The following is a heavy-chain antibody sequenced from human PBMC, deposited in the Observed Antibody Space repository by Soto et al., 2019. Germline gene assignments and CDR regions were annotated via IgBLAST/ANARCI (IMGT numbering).Heavy chain of an antibody. J-gene: IGHJ6*02. CDR1: GDTVSSNSVA. D-gene: IGHD2-15*01. Sequence: SQTLSLTCVGTGDTVSSNSVAWNWVRQSPSRGLEWLGRTYYRSRWYSDYAVSVRSRIDINADTSKNQVSLQLNSVTPEDTAVYYCARSEEDSDYYYYGMDVWGQGTTVTVSS. CDR2: TYYRSRWYS. CDR3: ARSEEDSDYYYYGMDV. V-gene: IGHV6-1*01.